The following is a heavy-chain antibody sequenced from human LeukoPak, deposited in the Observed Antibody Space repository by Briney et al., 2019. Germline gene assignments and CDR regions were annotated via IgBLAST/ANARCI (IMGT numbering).Heavy chain of an antibody. V-gene: IGHV4-59*01. D-gene: IGHD1-14*01. J-gene: IGHJ4*02. CDR1: GGSISSYY. CDR2: IYYSGST. CDR3: ARGGTYHVY. Sequence: SETLSLSCAVSGGSISSYYWCWVRHPPGKGLGWIGYIYYSGSTNYNPSLKSRVTISVDTSKNQFSLKLSSVTAADTAVYYWARGGTYHVYWGQGTLVTVSS.